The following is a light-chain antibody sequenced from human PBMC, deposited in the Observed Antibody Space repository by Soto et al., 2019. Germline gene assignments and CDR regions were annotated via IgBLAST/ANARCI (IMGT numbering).Light chain of an antibody. J-gene: IGLJ1*01. CDR2: QDT. CDR1: KLGDKF. CDR3: QVWDSGNFV. Sequence: SYELTQPPSVSVSPGQTASITCSGDKLGDKFVSWYQQKAGQSPGLVMSQDTKRPSGIPERISGANSGNSGTLTSRGNQAMDEADYYCQVWDSGNFVFRTGTKLTVL. V-gene: IGLV3-1*01.